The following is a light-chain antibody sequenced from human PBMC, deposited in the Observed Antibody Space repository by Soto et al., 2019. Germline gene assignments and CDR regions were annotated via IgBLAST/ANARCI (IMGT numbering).Light chain of an antibody. Sequence: DMQMTESPSAVSASGGDRVTITCRASQDISSWLAWYQQKPGKAPNLLIYAASSLQSGVPSRFSGSVSGTDFTLTINSLQPDNIATYYCQQTNSFPRTFGQGTKLDIK. CDR3: QQTNSFPRT. CDR1: QDISSW. CDR2: AAS. J-gene: IGKJ1*01. V-gene: IGKV1-12*01.